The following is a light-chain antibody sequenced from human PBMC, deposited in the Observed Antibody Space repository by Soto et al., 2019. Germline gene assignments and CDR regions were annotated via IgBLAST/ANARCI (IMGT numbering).Light chain of an antibody. CDR3: QQYGRSPPKT. Sequence: EIVLTQPPGTLSLSPGERATLSCRASQSVSSSYLAWYQQKPGQAPRLLIYGASSRATGIPDRFSGSGSGTDFTLTISRLEPEDFAVYYCQQYGRSPPKTFGQGTKVDIK. CDR2: GAS. CDR1: QSVSSSY. V-gene: IGKV3-20*01. J-gene: IGKJ1*01.